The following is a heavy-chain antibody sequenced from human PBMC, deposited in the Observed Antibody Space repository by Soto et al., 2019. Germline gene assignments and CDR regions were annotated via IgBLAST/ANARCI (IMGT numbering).Heavy chain of an antibody. CDR2: IIPMFGIP. D-gene: IGHD6-19*01. CDR3: ARGGTSGWLKGAYDV. V-gene: IGHV1-69*13. J-gene: IGHJ3*01. Sequence: APVKGSCKASGGNLSEHAITWVRRAPGQGLEWLGGIIPMFGIPNYPQKFQGRVTISADDSTNTSHMELNSLTSEDTAIYYCARGGTSGWLKGAYDVWGQGTMDTVTS. CDR1: GGNLSEHA.